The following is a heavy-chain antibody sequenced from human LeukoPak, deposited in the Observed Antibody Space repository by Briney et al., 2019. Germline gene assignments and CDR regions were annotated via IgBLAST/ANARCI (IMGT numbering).Heavy chain of an antibody. J-gene: IGHJ4*02. D-gene: IGHD6-13*01. CDR3: AGEKSSWYYFTL. CDR2: INHSGST. V-gene: IGHV4-34*01. CDR1: GGSFSGYY. Sequence: PSETLSLTCAVYGGSFSGYYWSWIRQPPGKGLEWIGEINHSGSTNYNPSLKSRVTISVDTSKNQFSLKLSSVTAADTAVYYCAGEKSSWYYFTLWGPGTLVTVSS.